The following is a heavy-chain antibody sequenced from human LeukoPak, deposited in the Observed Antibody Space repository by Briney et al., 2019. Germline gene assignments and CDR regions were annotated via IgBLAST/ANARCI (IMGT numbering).Heavy chain of an antibody. CDR3: ARCPYYDFWSGYYNRGYYYYGMDV. Sequence: KPSETLSLTCAVYGGSFSGYYWSWIRQPPGKGLEWIGAINHSGSTNYNPSLKSRVTISVDTSKNQFSLKLSSVTAADTAVYYCARCPYYDFWSGYYNRGYYYYGMDVWGQGTTVTVSS. D-gene: IGHD3-3*01. CDR2: INHSGST. V-gene: IGHV4-34*01. J-gene: IGHJ6*02. CDR1: GGSFSGYY.